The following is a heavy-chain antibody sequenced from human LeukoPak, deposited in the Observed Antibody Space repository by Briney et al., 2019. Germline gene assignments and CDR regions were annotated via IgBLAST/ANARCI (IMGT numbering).Heavy chain of an antibody. CDR1: GYSISSGYY. D-gene: IGHD4-17*01. V-gene: IGHV4-38-2*02. CDR3: ASPPLTTVTSAPWLV. J-gene: IGHJ6*04. Sequence: SETLSLTCTVSGYSISSGYYWGWIRQPPGKGLEWIGSIFHSGSTHYNSSLKSRVTISLDASKSQFSLKLSSVTAADTAVYYCASPPLTTVTSAPWLVWGKGTTVTVSS. CDR2: IFHSGST.